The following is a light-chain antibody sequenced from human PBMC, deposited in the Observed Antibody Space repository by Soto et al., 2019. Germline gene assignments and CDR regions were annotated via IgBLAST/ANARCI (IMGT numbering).Light chain of an antibody. Sequence: IHMTHAPSTLSASLGDIVTITFRASQSVSRWLAWYKQKPGEAPKLLIYKASNLESGVSSRFSGSGSGTEFTLTISSLQPDDSATYYCQQYDVYSPWMFGQGTKVDIK. CDR3: QQYDVYSPWM. V-gene: IGKV1-5*03. J-gene: IGKJ1*01. CDR1: QSVSRW. CDR2: KAS.